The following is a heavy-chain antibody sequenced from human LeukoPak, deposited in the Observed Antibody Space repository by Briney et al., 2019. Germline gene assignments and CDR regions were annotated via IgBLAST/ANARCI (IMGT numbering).Heavy chain of an antibody. CDR1: GYSISSGYY. J-gene: IGHJ5*02. Sequence: SETLSLTCTVSGYSISSGYYWGWIRQPPGKGLEWIGSIYHSGSTYYNPSLNSRVTISVDTSKQQFSLKLSSVTAADTAVYFCARHVAGSGRMDPWGQGTLVTVSS. V-gene: IGHV4-38-2*02. D-gene: IGHD3-10*01. CDR3: ARHVAGSGRMDP. CDR2: IYHSGST.